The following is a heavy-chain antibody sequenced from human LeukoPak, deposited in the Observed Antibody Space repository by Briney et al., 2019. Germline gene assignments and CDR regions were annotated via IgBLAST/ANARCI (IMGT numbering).Heavy chain of an antibody. CDR2: IWNDGSDK. J-gene: IGHJ4*02. CDR3: AKDAERGFDYSNSLNY. CDR1: KFTFSHYG. V-gene: IGHV3-33*06. D-gene: IGHD4-11*01. Sequence: GGSLRLSCAASKFTFSHYGMHWVRQAPGKGLEWVAEIWNDGSDKYYADSVKGRFTVSRDNSKNTLYLQMNSLRAEDTAVYYCAKDAERGFDYSNSLNYWGQGTLVTVSS.